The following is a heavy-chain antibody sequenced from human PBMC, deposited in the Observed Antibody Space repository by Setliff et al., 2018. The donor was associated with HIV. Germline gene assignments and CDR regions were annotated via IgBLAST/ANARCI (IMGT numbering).Heavy chain of an antibody. J-gene: IGHJ4*02. CDR2: IYQTANT. CDR3: ARGFAFGGVIVIPYYFDY. V-gene: IGHV4-38-2*01. CDR1: GYSISSGHY. Sequence: PSETLSLTCAVSGYSISSGHYWGWIRQPPGKGLEWIGSIYQTANTFYSPSLKSRAAISVDTSKNQFSLRLSSVTAADTAVYYCARGFAFGGVIVIPYYFDYWGQGTLVTVSS. D-gene: IGHD3-16*02.